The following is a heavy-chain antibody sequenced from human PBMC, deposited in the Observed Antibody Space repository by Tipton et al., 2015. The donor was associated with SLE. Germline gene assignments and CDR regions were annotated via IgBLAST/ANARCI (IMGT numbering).Heavy chain of an antibody. CDR1: GYTFATSG. J-gene: IGHJ4*02. Sequence: QSGAEVKKPGASVKVSCKAYGYTFATSGISWVRQAPGQGLEWVGWISAYNANTQYAQKLQGRVTMTTETSTRTAYMELRNLRSDDTAVYYGARALSGINGGCGVDYWGQGSLVTVSS. CDR3: ARALSGINGGCGVDY. CDR2: ISAYNANT. D-gene: IGHD1-26*01. V-gene: IGHV1-18*01.